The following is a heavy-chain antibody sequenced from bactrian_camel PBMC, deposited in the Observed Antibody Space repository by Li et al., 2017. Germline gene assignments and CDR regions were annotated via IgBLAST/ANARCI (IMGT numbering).Heavy chain of an antibody. D-gene: IGHD5*01. CDR2: ISGSSRT. J-gene: IGHJ4*01. CDR1: GFIFRDHY. V-gene: IGHV3-2*01. Sequence: HVQLVESGGGLVQPGESLRLSCAASGFIFRDHYMNWVRQAPGKGLEWVSSISGSSRTYYSNSVKGRCTIARDNTKNTVYLQLSSLKTEDTAMYYCAQSVYTSAAWGIGSRGQGTQVTVS.